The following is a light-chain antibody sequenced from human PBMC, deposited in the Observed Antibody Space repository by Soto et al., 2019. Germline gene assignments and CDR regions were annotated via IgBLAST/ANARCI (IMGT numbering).Light chain of an antibody. V-gene: IGKV3-15*01. J-gene: IGKJ1*01. Sequence: EIVMTQSPATLSVSPGERVNLSCRANQSVSSNLAWYQQKPGQAPSLLIYGASTRATGIPARFSGSGSGTEFTLTISSLQSEDFVVYYCQQYNNWPWTLGQGTKVEVK. CDR2: GAS. CDR1: QSVSSN. CDR3: QQYNNWPWT.